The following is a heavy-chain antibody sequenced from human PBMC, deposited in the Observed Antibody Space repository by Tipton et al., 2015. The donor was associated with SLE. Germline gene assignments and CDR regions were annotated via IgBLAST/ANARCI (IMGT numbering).Heavy chain of an antibody. J-gene: IGHJ5*02. CDR1: GDTISDHY. V-gene: IGHV4-59*11. CDR3: ARGFLEMFDP. Sequence: TLSLTCTVSGDTISDHYWSWIRQPPGKGLEWIGYISYSGSTNYSPSLKSRVTMSVDTSKNQFSLRLSSVTTADTAVYYCARGFLEMFDPWGPGTLVTVSS. CDR2: ISYSGST. D-gene: IGHD3-3*01.